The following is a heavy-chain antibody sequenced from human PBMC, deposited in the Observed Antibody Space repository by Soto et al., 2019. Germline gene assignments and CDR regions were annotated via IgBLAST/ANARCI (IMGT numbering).Heavy chain of an antibody. CDR3: ARKEMSSGMDV. J-gene: IGHJ6*02. V-gene: IGHV5-51*01. D-gene: IGHD1-26*01. Sequence: GESLKISCKGSGYSFTIYWIVWVRQMPGKGLEWMGNIYAGDSETRYSPSFRRQVIFSVDKSLSTAYLQWSSLKASDTAMYYCARKEMSSGMDVWGQGTTVTVSS. CDR1: GYSFTIYW. CDR2: IYAGDSET.